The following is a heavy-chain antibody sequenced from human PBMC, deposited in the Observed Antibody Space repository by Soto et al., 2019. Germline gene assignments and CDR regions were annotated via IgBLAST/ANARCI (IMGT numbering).Heavy chain of an antibody. V-gene: IGHV1-2*02. CDR2: LNPNSGGT. CDR1: GYTFTAYH. D-gene: IGHD6-13*01. Sequence: GASVKVSCKASGYTFTAYHLHWVRRAPGQGLEWMGWLNPNSGGTNLAQRFQGRVTLTRDTSVGTAYMELASLISDDTAVYYCATQGVRDSSSWQQKHYQYGLDVWGQGTTVTVSS. J-gene: IGHJ6*02. CDR3: ATQGVRDSSSWQQKHYQYGLDV.